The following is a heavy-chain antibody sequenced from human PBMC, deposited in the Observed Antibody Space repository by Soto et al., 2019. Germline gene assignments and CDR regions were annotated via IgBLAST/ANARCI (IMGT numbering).Heavy chain of an antibody. CDR2: ISYDGSNK. D-gene: IGHD2-15*01. J-gene: IGHJ4*02. Sequence: PWGSLRLSCAASGFTFSSYAMHCVRQAPGKGLEWVAVISYDGSNKYYADSVKGRFTISRYNSKNTLYLQMNSLRAEDTAVYYCASFEDIVVGVGAKPGKSSVVYWDQETLVTVFS. V-gene: IGHV3-30-3*01. CDR1: GFTFSSYA. CDR3: ASFEDIVVGVGAKPGKSSVVY.